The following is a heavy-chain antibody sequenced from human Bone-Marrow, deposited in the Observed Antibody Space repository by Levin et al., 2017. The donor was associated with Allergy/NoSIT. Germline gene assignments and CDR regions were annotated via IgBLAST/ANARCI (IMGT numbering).Heavy chain of an antibody. D-gene: IGHD2-21*02. V-gene: IGHV4-59*11. CDR1: GGSISGHH. Sequence: SETLSLTCTVSGGSISGHHWSWIRQPPGKGLEWLGNIHYSGSTKYNPSLKSRVTISVDTSKNQFSLKLSSVTAADTAVYYCGRDHSIKNQDGDFWDYGVDGWGQGTTVNVS. CDR2: IHYSGST. J-gene: IGHJ6*02. CDR3: GRDHSIKNQDGDFWDYGVDG.